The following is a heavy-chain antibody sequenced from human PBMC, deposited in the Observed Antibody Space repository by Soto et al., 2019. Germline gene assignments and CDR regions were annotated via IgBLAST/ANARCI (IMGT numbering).Heavy chain of an antibody. J-gene: IGHJ4*02. D-gene: IGHD2-15*01. CDR2: IWYDGSNK. V-gene: IGHV3-33*01. CDR1: GFTFSSYG. Sequence: QVQLVASGGGVVQPGRSLRLSCAASGFTFSSYGMHWVRQAPGKGLEWVAVIWYDGSNKYYADSVKGPFTIARDNSKNTLYLQMNSLRAEDTAVYYCASESPGYCSGGSGYSGFVWGQGTLVTVSS. CDR3: ASESPGYCSGGSGYSGFV.